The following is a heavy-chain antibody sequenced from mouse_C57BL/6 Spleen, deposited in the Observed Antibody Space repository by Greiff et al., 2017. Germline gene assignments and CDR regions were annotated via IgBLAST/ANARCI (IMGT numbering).Heavy chain of an antibody. D-gene: IGHD1-1*01. V-gene: IGHV1-52*01. J-gene: IGHJ2*01. CDR2: IDPSDSET. Sequence: QVQLQQPGAELVRPGSSVKLSCKASGYTFTSYWMHWVKQRPIQGLEWIGNIDPSDSETHYNQKFKDKATLTVDKSSSTAYMQRSSLTSEDSAVYYCARQNSPHYYGSSFDYWGQGTTLTVSS. CDR1: GYTFTSYW. CDR3: ARQNSPHYYGSSFDY.